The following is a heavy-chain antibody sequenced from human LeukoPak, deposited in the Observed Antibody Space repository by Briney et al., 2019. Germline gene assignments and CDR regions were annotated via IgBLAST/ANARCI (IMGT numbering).Heavy chain of an antibody. Sequence: GGSLRLSCAASGFTFRSYAMSWVRQAPRKGLEWVSGISGSGGDTNYADSVKGRFTISRDNSKNTLYLQMNSLRAEDTAVYYCAKNVDTAGSHFDYWGQGTLVTVSS. CDR3: AKNVDTAGSHFDY. D-gene: IGHD5-18*01. V-gene: IGHV3-23*01. J-gene: IGHJ4*02. CDR2: ISGSGGDT. CDR1: GFTFRSYA.